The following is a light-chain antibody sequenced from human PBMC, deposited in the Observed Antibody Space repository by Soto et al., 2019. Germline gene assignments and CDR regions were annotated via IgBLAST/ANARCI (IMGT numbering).Light chain of an antibody. J-gene: IGLJ2*01. CDR1: TGAVTTSHY. V-gene: IGLV7-46*01. CDR3: SLSYSGSVV. Sequence: QAVVTKEPSLTVSPGGTVTLTCGSSTGAVTTSHYPFWFQQKPGQAPRTLVYDTSNKQSWTSARFSGSLLGGKAALTLSGAQPEDEADYYCSLSYSGSVVFGGGTKLTVL. CDR2: DTS.